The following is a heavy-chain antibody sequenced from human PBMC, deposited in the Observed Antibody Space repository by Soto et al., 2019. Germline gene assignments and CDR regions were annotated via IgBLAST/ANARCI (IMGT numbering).Heavy chain of an antibody. V-gene: IGHV1-2*02. CDR1: GYTFTGYY. J-gene: IGHJ6*02. D-gene: IGHD4-4*01. CDR2: INPNSGGT. Sequence: ASVKVSCKASGYTFTGYYMHWVRQAPGQGLEWMGWINPNSGGTNYAQKFQGRVTMTRDTSISTAYMELSRLRSDDTAVYYCARGAPSNYRFAYYYYGTDVWGQGTTVTVPS. CDR3: ARGAPSNYRFAYYYYGTDV.